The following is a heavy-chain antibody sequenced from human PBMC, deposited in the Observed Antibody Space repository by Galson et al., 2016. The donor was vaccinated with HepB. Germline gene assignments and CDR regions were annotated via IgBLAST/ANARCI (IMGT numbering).Heavy chain of an antibody. J-gene: IGHJ6*02. V-gene: IGHV3-23*01. CDR2: ISGSGDST. CDR1: GFTFSSYA. CDR3: ARGKGLRSGQWLALPPNYYYNGMDV. Sequence: SLRLSCAASGFTFSSYAMTWGRQAPGKGLEWVSSISGSGDSTIYADSVRGRFTISRDNSKNTLYLQMNSLRGEDKAVYYCARGKGLRSGQWLALPPNYYYNGMDVWGQGTTVTVSS. D-gene: IGHD6-19*01.